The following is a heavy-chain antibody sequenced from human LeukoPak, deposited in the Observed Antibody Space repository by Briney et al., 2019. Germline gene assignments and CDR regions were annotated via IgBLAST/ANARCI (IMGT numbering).Heavy chain of an antibody. CDR1: GFTFSNYA. CDR3: AKWGDFDILTGYYVSDF. Sequence: GESLRLSCVASGFTFSNYAMSWVRQATGKRLEWVSAVTGRGGSTYYADSVKGRFTISRDNSRNTLFLQMNSLRAEDTAIYYCAKWGDFDILTGYYVSDFWGQGTLVTVSS. D-gene: IGHD3-9*01. J-gene: IGHJ4*02. V-gene: IGHV3-23*01. CDR2: VTGRGGST.